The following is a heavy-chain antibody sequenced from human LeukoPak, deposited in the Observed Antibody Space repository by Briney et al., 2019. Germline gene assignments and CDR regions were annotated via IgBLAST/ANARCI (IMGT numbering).Heavy chain of an antibody. J-gene: IGHJ5*02. CDR2: IIPIFGTA. CDR1: GGTFSSYA. Sequence: SVKVSCKASGGTFSSYAISWVRQAPGQGLEWMGGIIPIFGTANYAQKFQGRVTITADESTGTAYMELSSLRSEDTAVYYCARGAVALWFGEAYNWFDPWGQGTLVTVSS. CDR3: ARGAVALWFGEAYNWFDP. V-gene: IGHV1-69*01. D-gene: IGHD3-10*01.